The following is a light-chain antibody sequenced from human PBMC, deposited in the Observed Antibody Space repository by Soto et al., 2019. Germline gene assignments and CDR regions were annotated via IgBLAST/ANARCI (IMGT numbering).Light chain of an antibody. Sequence: AFRLTQSPSSFLASTGASVTITGRPGPGMSSHLAWYQQTPRKAPKTLIYAASTLQSGVPSRVRGSGSGTDFTLTISCLKSEDFATYYCQQYYSYPPTFGQGTKV. J-gene: IGKJ1*01. CDR1: PGMSSH. CDR3: QQYYSYPPT. CDR2: AAS. V-gene: IGKV1-8*01.